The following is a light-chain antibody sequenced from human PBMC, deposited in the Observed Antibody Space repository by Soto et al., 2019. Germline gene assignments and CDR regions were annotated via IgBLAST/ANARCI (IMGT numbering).Light chain of an antibody. CDR1: SNDVGGYNY. V-gene: IGLV2-11*01. CDR2: DVN. Sequence: QSVLTQPLSVSGSPGQLVIISCTGTSNDVGGYNYVSWYQHHPGKAPKLMIYDVNKRPSGVPDRFSGSKSGNRASLTISGLQAEDEADYYSCSYAGSPYVFGTGTKLTVL. CDR3: CSYAGSPYV. J-gene: IGLJ1*01.